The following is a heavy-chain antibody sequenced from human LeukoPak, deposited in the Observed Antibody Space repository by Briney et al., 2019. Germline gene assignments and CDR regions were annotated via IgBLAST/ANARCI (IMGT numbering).Heavy chain of an antibody. V-gene: IGHV1-2*02. CDR2: INPNSGGT. Sequence: GASVKVSCKASGYTFTGYYMHWVRQAPGQGLEWMGWINPNSGGTNYAQKFQGRVTMTRDTSISTAYMELSRLRSDDTAVYYCARDVLLWFGEFPDWGQGTLVTVSS. D-gene: IGHD3-10*01. CDR3: ARDVLLWFGEFPD. J-gene: IGHJ4*02. CDR1: GYTFTGYY.